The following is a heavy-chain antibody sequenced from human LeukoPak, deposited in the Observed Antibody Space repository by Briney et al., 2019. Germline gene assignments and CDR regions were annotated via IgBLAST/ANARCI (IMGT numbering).Heavy chain of an antibody. CDR3: TTITYYYDSSGYYPIDY. V-gene: IGHV3-15*01. CDR1: GFTFSNAW. CDR2: IKSKTDGGTT. J-gene: IGHJ4*02. D-gene: IGHD3-22*01. Sequence: KSGGSLRLSCAASGFTFSNAWMSWVRQAPGKGLEWVGRIKSKTDGGTTDYAAPVKGRFTISRDDSKNTLYLQMNSLKTEDTAVYYCTTITYYYDSSGYYPIDYWGQGTLVTVSS.